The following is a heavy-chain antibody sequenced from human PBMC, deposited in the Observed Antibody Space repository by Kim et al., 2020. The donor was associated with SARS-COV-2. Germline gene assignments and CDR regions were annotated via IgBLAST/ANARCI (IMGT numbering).Heavy chain of an antibody. CDR3: ATYDY. Sequence: DPSDSYTNYSPSFQGHVTISADKSISTAYLQWSSLKASDTAMYYCATYDYWGQGTLVTVSS. V-gene: IGHV5-10-1*01. CDR2: DPSDSYT. J-gene: IGHJ4*02.